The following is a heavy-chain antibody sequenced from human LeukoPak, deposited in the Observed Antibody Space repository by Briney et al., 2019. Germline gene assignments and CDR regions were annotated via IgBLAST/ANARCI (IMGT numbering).Heavy chain of an antibody. Sequence: PGESLKISCKGSGYSFTSYWIGWLRQMPGKGLEWMGIIYPGDSDTRYSPSFRGQVTISADKSISTAYLQWSSLKASDTATYYCAVRVPAAISSGNAFDIWGQGTMVTVSS. CDR1: GYSFTSYW. CDR3: AVRVPAAISSGNAFDI. D-gene: IGHD2-2*01. V-gene: IGHV5-51*01. CDR2: IYPGDSDT. J-gene: IGHJ3*02.